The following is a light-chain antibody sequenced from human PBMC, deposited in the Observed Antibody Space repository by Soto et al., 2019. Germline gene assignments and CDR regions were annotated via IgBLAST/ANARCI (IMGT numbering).Light chain of an antibody. CDR1: QSVSKY. CDR3: QQRSNWPLT. CDR2: DAS. Sequence: EIVLTQSPGTLSLSPGERVTLSCRTSQSVSKYLAWYQQTPGQAPRLLIYDASNRATGVPARFSGSGSGTDFSLTISGLEPEDFAVYYCQQRSNWPLTFGGGTKVDIK. V-gene: IGKV3-11*01. J-gene: IGKJ4*01.